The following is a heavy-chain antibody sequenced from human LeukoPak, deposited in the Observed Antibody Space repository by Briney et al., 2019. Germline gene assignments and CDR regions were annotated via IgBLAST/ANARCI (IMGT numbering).Heavy chain of an antibody. V-gene: IGHV3-53*01. J-gene: IGHJ5*02. CDR2: IYSGGST. CDR1: GFTVSSNY. CDR3: ARAALGWFDP. Sequence: GGSLRLSCAASGFTVSSNYMSWVRQAPGKELEWVSVIYSGGSTYYADSVKGRFTISRDNSKNTLYLQMNSLRAEDTAVYYRARAALGWFDPWGQGTLVTVSS.